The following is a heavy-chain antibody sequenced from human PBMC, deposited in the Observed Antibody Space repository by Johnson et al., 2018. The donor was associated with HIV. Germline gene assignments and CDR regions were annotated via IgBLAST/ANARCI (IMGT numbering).Heavy chain of an antibody. CDR1: GFTVSTNY. J-gene: IGHJ3*02. D-gene: IGHD1-26*01. CDR2: INWNGGST. Sequence: VQLVESGGGLIQPGGSLRLSCAASGFTVSTNYMGWVRLAPGKGLEWVSGINWNGGSTGYADSVKGRFTISRDNAKNSLYLQMSSLRAGDTAVYYCARGRASWELYDAFEIWGQGTMVIVSS. CDR3: ARGRASWELYDAFEI. V-gene: IGHV3-66*03.